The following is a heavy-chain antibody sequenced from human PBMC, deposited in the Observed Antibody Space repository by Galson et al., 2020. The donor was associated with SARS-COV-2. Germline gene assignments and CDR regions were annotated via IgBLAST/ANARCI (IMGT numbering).Heavy chain of an antibody. V-gene: IGHV3-33*01. CDR3: AREGGSGIVAAPTDY. CDR1: GFTFSDCA. Sequence: GEPLKISCAASGFTFSDCAMHWVRQAPGKGLEWVAVIWYDGRNKYYADSVKGRFTISRDNSKNTLYLQMNSLRAEDTAVYYCAREGGSGIVAAPTDYWGQGTLVTVSS. D-gene: IGHD1-26*01. J-gene: IGHJ4*02. CDR2: IWYDGRNK.